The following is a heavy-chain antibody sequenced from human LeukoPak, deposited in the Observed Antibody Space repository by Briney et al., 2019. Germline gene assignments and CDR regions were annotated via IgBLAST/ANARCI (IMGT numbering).Heavy chain of an antibody. J-gene: IGHJ4*02. CDR2: ISGSGGST. CDR3: ARRDYGGSGFDY. V-gene: IGHV3-23*01. CDR1: GFTFSSYA. D-gene: IGHD4-23*01. Sequence: GGSLRLSCAASGFTFSSYAMSRVRQAPGKGLEWVSAISGSGGSTYYADSVKGRFTISRDNSKNTLYLQMNSLRAEDTAVYYCARRDYGGSGFDYWGQGTLVTVSS.